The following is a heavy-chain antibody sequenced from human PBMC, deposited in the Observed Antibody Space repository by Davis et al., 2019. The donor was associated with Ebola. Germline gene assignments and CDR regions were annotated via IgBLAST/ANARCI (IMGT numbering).Heavy chain of an antibody. CDR2: IWSDGSER. CDR3: VTKGEVH. CDR1: GFTFSSYE. V-gene: IGHV3-33*08. J-gene: IGHJ4*02. D-gene: IGHD3-16*01. Sequence: GESLKISCAASGFTFSSYEMNWVRQAPGKGLEWVAVIWSDGSERYYADSVKGRFTISRDNSKNTLSLQMNSLRAEDTAVYYCVTKGEVHWGQGTLVTVSP.